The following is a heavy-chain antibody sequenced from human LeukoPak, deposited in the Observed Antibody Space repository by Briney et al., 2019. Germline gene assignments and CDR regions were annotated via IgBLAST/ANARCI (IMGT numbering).Heavy chain of an antibody. D-gene: IGHD6-19*01. J-gene: IGHJ5*02. CDR3: VRPGITVPGGFDP. CDR2: INTDGSST. Sequence: GGSLRLSCAASGITLSIYWTQWIRQAPGHLMVSVSRINTDGSSTNYADSGKGRFTISTDNANNTLYLQIHSLRADDTAVYYCVRPGITVPGGFDPWGKGTLVTVSS. CDR1: GITLSIYW. V-gene: IGHV3-74*01.